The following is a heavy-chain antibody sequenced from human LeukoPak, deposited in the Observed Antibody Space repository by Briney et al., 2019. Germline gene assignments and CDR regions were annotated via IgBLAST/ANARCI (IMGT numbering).Heavy chain of an antibody. D-gene: IGHD2-15*01. V-gene: IGHV4-39*01. J-gene: IGHJ4*02. Sequence: SETLSLTCTVSGGSISSCSYYWGWIRQPPGKGLEWIGSIYYSGSTYYNPSLKSRVTISVDTSKNQFSLKLSSVTAADTAVYYCARITVVTGYYFDYWGQGTLVTVSS. CDR2: IYYSGST. CDR3: ARITVVTGYYFDY. CDR1: GGSISSCSYY.